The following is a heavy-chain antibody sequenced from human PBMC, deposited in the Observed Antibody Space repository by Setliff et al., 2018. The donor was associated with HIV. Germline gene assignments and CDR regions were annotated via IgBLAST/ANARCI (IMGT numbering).Heavy chain of an antibody. D-gene: IGHD4-17*01. Sequence: GGSLRLSCAASGFTFDDYGMSWVRQAPGKGLEWVSGINWNGGSTGYADSVKGRFTVSRDDAKNSLYLQMNNLRAEDTAVYFCARDPDYGDFIALDIWGQGTMVTVSS. CDR1: GFTFDDYG. CDR3: ARDPDYGDFIALDI. J-gene: IGHJ3*02. CDR2: INWNGGST. V-gene: IGHV3-20*04.